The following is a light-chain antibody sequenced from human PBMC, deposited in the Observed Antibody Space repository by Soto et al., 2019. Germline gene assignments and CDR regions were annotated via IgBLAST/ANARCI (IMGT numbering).Light chain of an antibody. J-gene: IGLJ1*01. V-gene: IGLV1-40*01. CDR1: SSNIGAGYD. CDR3: SSYAGSNNFV. Sequence: QSVLTQAPSVSGAPGQRVTISCTGSSSNIGAGYDVHWYQQLPGTAPRLLIYGNTKRPSGVPDRFSGSKSGNTASLTVSGLQADDEAHYYCSSYAGSNNFVFGTGTKLTVL. CDR2: GNT.